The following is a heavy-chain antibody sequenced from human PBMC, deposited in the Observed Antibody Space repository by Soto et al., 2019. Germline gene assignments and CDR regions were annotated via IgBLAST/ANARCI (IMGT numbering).Heavy chain of an antibody. CDR2: ISAYNGNT. CDR1: GSTFTSYG. J-gene: IGHJ4*02. CDR3: ARDLVYYSPGTTAPFDH. V-gene: IGHV1-18*01. D-gene: IGHD3-10*01. Sequence: ASVKVSCKASGSTFTSYGISWVRQAPGQGLEWMGWISAYNGNTNYAQKLQGRATMTTDTSTSTAYMELRSLRSDDTAVYYCARDLVYYSPGTTAPFDHWRQPILVTVSS.